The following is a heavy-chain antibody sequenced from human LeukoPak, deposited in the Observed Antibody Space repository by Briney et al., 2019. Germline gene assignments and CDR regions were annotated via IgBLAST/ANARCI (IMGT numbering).Heavy chain of an antibody. D-gene: IGHD3-10*01. Sequence: SETLSLTCAVYGGSFSGYYWSWIRQPPGKGLEWIGEINHSGSTNYNPSLKSRVTISVDTSKNQFSLKLSSVTAADTAVYYCARSPRGQSRGVKSFDYWGQGTLVTVSS. CDR3: ARSPRGQSRGVKSFDY. CDR2: INHSGST. CDR1: GGSFSGYY. J-gene: IGHJ4*02. V-gene: IGHV4-34*01.